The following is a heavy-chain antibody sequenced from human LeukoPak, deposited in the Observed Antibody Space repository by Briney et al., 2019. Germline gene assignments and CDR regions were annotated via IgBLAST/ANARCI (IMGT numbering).Heavy chain of an antibody. CDR1: GGSFSGYY. CDR2: IYYSGST. V-gene: IGHV4-34*01. CDR3: ARQRGSPMVVSSRSIDY. D-gene: IGHD2-15*01. Sequence: PSETLSLTCAVYGGSFSGYYWSWIRQPPGKGLEWIGSIYYSGSTYYNPSLKSRVTISVDTSKNQFSLKLSSVTAADTAVYYCARQRGSPMVVSSRSIDYWGQGTLVTVSS. J-gene: IGHJ4*02.